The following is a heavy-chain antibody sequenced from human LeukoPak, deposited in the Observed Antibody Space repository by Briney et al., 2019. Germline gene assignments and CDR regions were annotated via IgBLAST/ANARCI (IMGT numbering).Heavy chain of an antibody. J-gene: IGHJ3*02. CDR1: GGSISSYY. CDR3: ARPRQPRGRNAFDI. Sequence: NPSETLSLTCTVPGGSISSYYWSWIRQPPGKGLEWIGYIYYSGSTNYNPSLKSRVTISVDTSKNQFSLKLSSVTAADTAVYYCARPRQPRGRNAFDIWGQGTMVTVSS. V-gene: IGHV4-59*01. CDR2: IYYSGST.